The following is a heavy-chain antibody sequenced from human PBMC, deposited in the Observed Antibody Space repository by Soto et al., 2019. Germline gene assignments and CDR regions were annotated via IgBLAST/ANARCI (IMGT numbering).Heavy chain of an antibody. CDR2: IKQDGSEK. CDR3: ARGRGWFDP. V-gene: IGHV3-7*01. CDR1: GFTFSSYW. J-gene: IGHJ5*02. Sequence: EVQLVESGGGLVQPGGSLRLSCAASGFTFSSYWMSWVRQAPGKGMELVANIKQDGSEKYYVDSVKGRFTISRDNDKNSLYLQMNSLRADDTAVDYCARGRGWFDPWGQGTLVTVSS.